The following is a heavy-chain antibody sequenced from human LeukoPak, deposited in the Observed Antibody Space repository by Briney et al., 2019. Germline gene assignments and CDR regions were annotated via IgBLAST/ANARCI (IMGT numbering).Heavy chain of an antibody. CDR1: GYAFTGYH. J-gene: IGHJ4*02. V-gene: IGHV1-2*02. CDR3: ATSPYSSSYPY. D-gene: IGHD6-6*01. CDR2: INPNSGGT. Sequence: ASVKVSCKASGYAFTGYHMHWVRQAPGQGLEWMGWINPNSGGTNYAQKFQGRVTMTRDTSISTAYMELSRLRSDDTAVYYCATSPYSSSYPYWGQGTLVTVSS.